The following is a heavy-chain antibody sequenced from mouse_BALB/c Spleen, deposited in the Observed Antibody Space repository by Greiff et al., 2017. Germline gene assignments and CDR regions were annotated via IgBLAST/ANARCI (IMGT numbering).Heavy chain of an antibody. CDR1: GYSFTDYI. V-gene: IGHV1-39*01. CDR2: INPYYGST. J-gene: IGHJ4*01. CDR3: ARRRYDRDYYAMDY. Sequence: EVQLQQTGPELVKPGASVKISCKASGYSFTDYIMLWVKQSHGKSLEWIGNINPYYGSTSYNLKFKGKATLTVDKSSSTAYMQLNSLTSEDSAVYYCARRRYDRDYYAMDYWGQGTSVTVSS. D-gene: IGHD2-14*01.